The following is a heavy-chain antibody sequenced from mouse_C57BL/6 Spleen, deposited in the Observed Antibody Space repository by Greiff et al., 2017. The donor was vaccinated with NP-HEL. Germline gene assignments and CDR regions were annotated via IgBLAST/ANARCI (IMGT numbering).Heavy chain of an antibody. D-gene: IGHD2-2*01. Sequence: VQLQQPGAELVRPGSSVKLSCKASGYTFTSYWMHWVKQRPIQGLEWIGNIDPSDSETHYNQKFKDKATLTVDKSSSTAYMQLSSLTSEDSAVYYCARSEGYGYDGDWYFDVWGTGTTVTVSS. V-gene: IGHV1-52*01. CDR3: ARSEGYGYDGDWYFDV. CDR1: GYTFTSYW. J-gene: IGHJ1*03. CDR2: IDPSDSET.